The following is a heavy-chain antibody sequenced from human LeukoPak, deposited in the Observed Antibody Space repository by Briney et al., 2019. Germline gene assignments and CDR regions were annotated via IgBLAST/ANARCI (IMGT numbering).Heavy chain of an antibody. V-gene: IGHV3-23*01. D-gene: IGHD2-15*01. CDR1: GFTFSSYA. CDR2: ISGSGGST. J-gene: IGHJ4*02. Sequence: GGSLRLSCEVSGFTFSSYAMSWVRQAPGKGLEWVSGISGSGGSTYYADSVKGRFTISRDSSKNTLYLQMNSLRAEDTAVYFCASCSGGSCYSRPFDYWGQGTLVTVSS. CDR3: ASCSGGSCYSRPFDY.